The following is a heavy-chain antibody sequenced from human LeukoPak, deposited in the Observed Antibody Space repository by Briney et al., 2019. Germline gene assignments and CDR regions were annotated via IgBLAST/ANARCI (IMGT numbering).Heavy chain of an antibody. J-gene: IGHJ4*02. D-gene: IGHD4-11*01. V-gene: IGHV4-34*01. CDR3: ARGRRNGKFDY. CDR2: INHSGST. Sequence: SETLSLACAVYGGSFSGYYWSWIRQPPGKGLEWIGEINHSGSTNTNPSLKSRVTISVDASKNQFSLKLSSVTAADTAMFYCARGRRNGKFDYWGQGTLVTVSS. CDR1: GGSFSGYY.